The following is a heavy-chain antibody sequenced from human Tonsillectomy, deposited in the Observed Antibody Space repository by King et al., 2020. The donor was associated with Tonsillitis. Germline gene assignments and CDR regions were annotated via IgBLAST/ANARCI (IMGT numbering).Heavy chain of an antibody. CDR1: GFTFSSYG. D-gene: IGHD2-15*01. V-gene: IGHV3-30*18. Sequence: QVQLVESGGGVVQPGRSLRLSCAASGFTFSSYGMHWVRQAPGQGLGWVAVISYDGSNKYYADSVKGRFTISRDNSKNTLYLQMNSLRAEDTAVYYCAKPLPTGYCSGGSCYSTAFDYWGQGTLVTVSS. CDR2: ISYDGSNK. J-gene: IGHJ4*02. CDR3: AKPLPTGYCSGGSCYSTAFDY.